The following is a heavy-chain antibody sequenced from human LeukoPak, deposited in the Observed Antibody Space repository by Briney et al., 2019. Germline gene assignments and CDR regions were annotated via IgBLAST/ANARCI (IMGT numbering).Heavy chain of an antibody. CDR3: ASSSGVDDFWSGYYRGHYFDY. V-gene: IGHV4-39*02. CDR1: GGSISSSSYY. J-gene: IGHJ4*02. Sequence: KPSETLSLTCTVSGGSISSSSYYWGWIRQPPGKGLEWIGRIYYSGSTNYNPCLKSRVAISVDTSKNHFSLKLSSVTAADTAVYYCASSSGVDDFWSGYYRGHYFDYWGQGTLVTVSS. CDR2: IYYSGST. D-gene: IGHD3-3*01.